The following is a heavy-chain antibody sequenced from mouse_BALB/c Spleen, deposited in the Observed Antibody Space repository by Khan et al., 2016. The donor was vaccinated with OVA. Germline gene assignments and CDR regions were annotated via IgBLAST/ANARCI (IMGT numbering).Heavy chain of an antibody. CDR1: GYTFTDYY. D-gene: IGHD1-2*01. CDR2: ISPGSGDT. CDR3: ARRNYFGYTFAY. Sequence: VKLLESGAELARPGASVKLSCKASGYTFTDYYINWVKQRTGQGLEGIGEISPGSGDTYYNERFKGKATLTADKSSSTAYMQLSSLTSEASAVYFCARRNYFGYTFAYWGQGTLVTVSA. J-gene: IGHJ3*01. V-gene: IGHV1-77*01.